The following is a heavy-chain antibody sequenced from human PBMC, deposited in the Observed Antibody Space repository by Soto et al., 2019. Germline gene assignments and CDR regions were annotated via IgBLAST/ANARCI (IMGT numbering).Heavy chain of an antibody. V-gene: IGHV4-30-4*01. J-gene: IGHJ4*02. CDR2: ISYRVDT. CDR1: GDSFSSDDYY. Sequence: SETLSLTCTVSGDSFSSDDYYWSWIRQPPGKDLEWIGYISYRVDTYYSPSLKSRVTMSIDTSKNQFSLNVSSVTAADTAVYYCARVAGVAYCGGDCYHFEYWGQGTLVTVS. CDR3: ARVAGVAYCGGDCYHFEY. D-gene: IGHD2-21*02.